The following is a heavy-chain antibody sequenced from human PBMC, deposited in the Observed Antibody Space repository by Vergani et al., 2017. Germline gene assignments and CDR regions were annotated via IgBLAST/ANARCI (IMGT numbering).Heavy chain of an antibody. J-gene: IGHJ3*02. Sequence: QLQLQESGPGLVKPSETLSLTCTVSGGSISSSSYYWGWIRQPPGKGLEWIGYIYYSGSTNYNPSLKSRVTISVDTSKNQFSLKLSSVTAADTAVYYCARSPDIDYKQYDAFDIWGQGTMVTVSS. CDR3: ARSPDIDYKQYDAFDI. D-gene: IGHD4/OR15-4a*01. CDR1: GGSISSSSYY. V-gene: IGHV4-61*05. CDR2: IYYSGST.